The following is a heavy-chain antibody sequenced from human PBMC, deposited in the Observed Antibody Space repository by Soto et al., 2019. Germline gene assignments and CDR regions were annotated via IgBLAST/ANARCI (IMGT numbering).Heavy chain of an antibody. CDR3: ARDTPHNWFDL. J-gene: IGHJ5*02. V-gene: IGHV3-74*01. CDR2: IETDGRVT. CDR1: GLTFSGYW. Sequence: EVQLVESGGGLVQPGGSLRLSCAASGLTFSGYWMHWVRQAPGKGLVWVSRIETDGRVTNYADSVEGRFTISRDDAKNTLYLQVNSLRVEDSAVYYCARDTPHNWFDLWGQGILVTVSS.